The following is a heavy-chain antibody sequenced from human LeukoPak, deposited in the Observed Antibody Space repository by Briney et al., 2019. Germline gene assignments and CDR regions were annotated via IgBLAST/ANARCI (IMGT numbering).Heavy chain of an antibody. Sequence: GGSLRLSCAASGFTFSSYAMSWVRQAPGKGLEWVSAISGSGGSTYYADSVKGRFTISRDNSKNTLYLQMNSLRAEDTAVYYCAKEDCSGGSCYYWFSFDYWGQGTLVTVSS. CDR1: GFTFSSYA. CDR2: ISGSGGST. CDR3: AKEDCSGGSCYYWFSFDY. D-gene: IGHD2-15*01. J-gene: IGHJ4*02. V-gene: IGHV3-23*01.